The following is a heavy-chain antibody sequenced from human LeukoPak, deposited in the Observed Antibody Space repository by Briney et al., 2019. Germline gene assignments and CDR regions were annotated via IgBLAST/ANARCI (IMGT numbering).Heavy chain of an antibody. J-gene: IGHJ6*02. D-gene: IGHD3-10*01. CDR1: GGSFSGYY. CDR2: INHSGST. Sequence: SETLSLTCAVYGGSFSGYYWGWIRQPPGKGLEWIGEINHSGSTNYNPSLKSRVTISVDTSKNQFSLKLSSVAAADTAVYYCAGEGVRRYYYYGMDVWGQGTTVTVSS. CDR3: AGEGVRRYYYYGMDV. V-gene: IGHV4-34*01.